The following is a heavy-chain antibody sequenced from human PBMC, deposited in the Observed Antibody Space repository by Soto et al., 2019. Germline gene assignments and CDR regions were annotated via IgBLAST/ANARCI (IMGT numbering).Heavy chain of an antibody. CDR1: GYTFSNYG. D-gene: IGHD1-26*01. J-gene: IGHJ4*02. CDR2: ISAYNGKT. CDR3: AMASGGGVGTTSY. V-gene: IGHV1-18*01. Sequence: QVQLVQSGAEVKKPGASAKVSCKASGYTFSNYGINWMRQVPGQGLEWMGWISAYNGKTNYAQRFQGRVSMTTDTSTNTAYMELTSLRSDDTAVYYCAMASGGGVGTTSYWGQGTLVTVSS.